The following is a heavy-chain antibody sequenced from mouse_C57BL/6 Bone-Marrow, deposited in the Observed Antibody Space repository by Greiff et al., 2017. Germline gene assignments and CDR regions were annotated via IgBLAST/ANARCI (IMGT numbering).Heavy chain of an antibody. CDR3: ARLYHFDY. CDR2: ISDGGSYT. J-gene: IGHJ2*01. D-gene: IGHD5-1-1*01. CDR1: GFTFSSYA. V-gene: IGHV5-4*03. Sequence: EVKLVESGGGLVKPGGSLKLSCAASGFTFSSYAMSWVRQTPEKRLEWVATISDGGSYTYYPENVKGRFTISRDNAKNNLYLQMSHLKSEDTAMYYCARLYHFDYWGQGTTLTVSS.